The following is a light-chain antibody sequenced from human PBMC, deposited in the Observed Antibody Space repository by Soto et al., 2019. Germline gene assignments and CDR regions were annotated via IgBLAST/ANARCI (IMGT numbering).Light chain of an antibody. Sequence: DIVMTQSPDSLAVSLGERATINCKSSQRVLFSSNNKNYLAWYQQKPGQPPNLLISWASTRDSGVPDRFSGSGSGTEFTLTISSLQAEDVAVYYCQQYYSTPYTFGQGTKLEI. J-gene: IGKJ2*01. CDR2: WAS. CDR3: QQYYSTPYT. CDR1: QRVLFSSNNKNY. V-gene: IGKV4-1*01.